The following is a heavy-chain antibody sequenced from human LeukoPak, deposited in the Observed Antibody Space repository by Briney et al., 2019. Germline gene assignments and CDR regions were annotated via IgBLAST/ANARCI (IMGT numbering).Heavy chain of an antibody. Sequence: AETLTLTCTVSGGSISSYYWSWLRQPPGMGLEWIGYIYYSGSTNYNPSLKSRVTISVDTSKNQFSMQLSPVTAADTAVYYCARDRYSSSSGIWAPYYCNGMDVWGQGATVTVSS. CDR1: GGSISSYY. CDR3: ARDRYSSSSGIWAPYYCNGMDV. D-gene: IGHD6-6*01. CDR2: IYYSGST. J-gene: IGHJ6*02. V-gene: IGHV4-59*01.